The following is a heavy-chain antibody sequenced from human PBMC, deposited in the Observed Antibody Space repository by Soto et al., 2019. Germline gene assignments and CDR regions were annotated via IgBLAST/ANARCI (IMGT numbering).Heavy chain of an antibody. CDR3: ARDGGRNAGGIDY. D-gene: IGHD1-26*01. CDR2: IIPIFGTA. CDR1: GGTFSSYS. V-gene: IGHV1-69*01. J-gene: IGHJ4*02. Sequence: QVQLVQSGAEVKKPGSSVKVSCKAAGGTFSSYSINWVRQAPGQGLEWMGEIIPIFGTANYAQKCQGRVTITAYESTSTDYMELSSLRSEDTAVYYGARDGGRNAGGIDYWGQGTLVTVSS.